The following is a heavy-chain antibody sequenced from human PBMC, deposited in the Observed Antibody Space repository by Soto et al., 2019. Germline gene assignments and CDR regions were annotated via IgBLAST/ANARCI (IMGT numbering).Heavy chain of an antibody. CDR1: GYTFTNYW. V-gene: IGHV5-51*01. CDR3: ARHDILTGYYKNYYYYGMDV. CDR2: IYPGDSDT. J-gene: IGHJ6*02. Sequence: GESLKISCKGSGYTFTNYWIGWVRQMPGKGLEWMGIIYPGDSDTRYSPSFQGQVTISADKSISTAYLQWSSLKASDTAMYYCARHDILTGYYKNYYYYGMDVWGQGTTVTVSS. D-gene: IGHD3-9*01.